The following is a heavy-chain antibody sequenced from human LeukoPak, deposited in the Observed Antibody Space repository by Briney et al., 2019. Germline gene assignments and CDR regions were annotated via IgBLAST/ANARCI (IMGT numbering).Heavy chain of an antibody. CDR1: GDSISSGSYY. J-gene: IGHJ5*02. D-gene: IGHD6-13*01. CDR3: ARGAGYSSSWHPRNWFDP. V-gene: IGHV4-61*09. CDR2: INHSGST. Sequence: SQTLSLTCTVSGDSISSGSYYWSWIRQPAGEGLEWIGEINHSGSTNYNPSLKSRVTISVDTSKNQFSLKLSSVTAADTAVYYCARGAGYSSSWHPRNWFDPWGQGTLVTVSS.